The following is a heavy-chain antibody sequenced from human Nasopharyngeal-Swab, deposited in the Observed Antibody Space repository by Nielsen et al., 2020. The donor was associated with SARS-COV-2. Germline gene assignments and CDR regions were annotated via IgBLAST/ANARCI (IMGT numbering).Heavy chain of an antibody. Sequence: WIRQPPGKALEWLALIYWDDDKRYSPSLKSRLTITKDTSKNQVVLTMTSMDPVDTATYYCAQRTTLTSYGYWGQGTLVTVSS. CDR2: IYWDDDK. D-gene: IGHD4-17*01. CDR3: AQRTTLTSYGY. V-gene: IGHV2-5*02. J-gene: IGHJ4*02.